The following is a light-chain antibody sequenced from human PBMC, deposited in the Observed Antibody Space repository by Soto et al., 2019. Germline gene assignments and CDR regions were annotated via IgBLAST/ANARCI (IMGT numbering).Light chain of an antibody. Sequence: IQLTQSPSSLSASVGDRVTITCRASQAISSYLAWYQQNPGKAPKLLIYAASTLQSGVPSRFSGSGSGTDFTLTISSLQPEDFAVYYCQQLNIYPITFGQGTRLESK. CDR1: QAISSY. CDR3: QQLNIYPIT. CDR2: AAS. J-gene: IGKJ5*01. V-gene: IGKV1-9*01.